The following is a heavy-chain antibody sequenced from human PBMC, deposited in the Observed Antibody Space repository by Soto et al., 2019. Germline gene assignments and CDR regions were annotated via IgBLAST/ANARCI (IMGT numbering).Heavy chain of an antibody. Sequence: QVQLQESGPGLVKPSQTLSLTCTVSGGSISSGGYYWSWIRQHPGKGLEWIGYIYYSGSSQYNPSLNSQVTISVDTSKNQFSLKLSSVTAADTAVYYCARSSPVVTAPWGQGTLVTVSS. J-gene: IGHJ5*02. V-gene: IGHV4-31*01. D-gene: IGHD2-21*02. CDR3: ARSSPVVTAP. CDR1: GGSISSGGYY. CDR2: IYYSGSS.